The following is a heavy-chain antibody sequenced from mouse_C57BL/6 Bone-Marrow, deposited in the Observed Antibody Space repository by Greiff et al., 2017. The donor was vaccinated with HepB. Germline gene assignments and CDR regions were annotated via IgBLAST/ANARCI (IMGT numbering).Heavy chain of an antibody. CDR3: TAFYDGYYEWYFDV. D-gene: IGHD2-3*01. Sequence: EVKVEESGGGLVQPGGSMKLSCVASGFTFSNYWMNWVRQSPEKGLEWVAQIRLKSDNYATHYAESVKGRFTISRDDSKSSVYLQMNNLRAEDTGIYYCTAFYDGYYEWYFDVWGTGTTVTVSS. V-gene: IGHV6-3*01. J-gene: IGHJ1*03. CDR2: IRLKSDNYAT. CDR1: GFTFSNYW.